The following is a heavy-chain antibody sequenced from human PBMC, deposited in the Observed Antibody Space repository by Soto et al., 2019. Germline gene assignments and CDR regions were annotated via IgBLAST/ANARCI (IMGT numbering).Heavy chain of an antibody. CDR2: IYWDDDK. Sequence: QITLKESGPTLVKPTQTLTLTCTFSGFSLSNSGVGVGWIRQPPGKALEWLALIYWDDDKRYSPSLKSRLTITKDTSKNQVVLTMTNMDPVDTATYYCAHSPSLQYYDSSGYYSPMYWYFDLWGRGTLVTVSS. CDR3: AHSPSLQYYDSSGYYSPMYWYFDL. J-gene: IGHJ2*01. CDR1: GFSLSNSGVG. V-gene: IGHV2-5*02. D-gene: IGHD3-22*01.